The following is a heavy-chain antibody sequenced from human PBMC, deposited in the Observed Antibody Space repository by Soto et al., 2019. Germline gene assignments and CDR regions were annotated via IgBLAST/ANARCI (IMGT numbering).Heavy chain of an antibody. V-gene: IGHV3-30*02. J-gene: IGHJ5*02. Sequence: GGSLRLSCAASGFTFSSYAMRWVRQAPGKGLEWVAAISYDGSNKYYADSVKGRFTISRDNSKNTLYLQMNSLRAEDTAVYYCAKEREAMVTRYWFDPWGQGTLVTVSS. CDR3: AKEREAMVTRYWFDP. CDR2: ISYDGSNK. CDR1: GFTFSSYA. D-gene: IGHD5-18*01.